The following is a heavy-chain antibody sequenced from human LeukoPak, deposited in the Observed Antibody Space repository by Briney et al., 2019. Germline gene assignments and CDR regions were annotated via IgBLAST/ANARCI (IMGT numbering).Heavy chain of an antibody. J-gene: IGHJ4*02. CDR3: ARNVTAGFFDY. CDR2: IYHSWGI. Sequence: SETLSLTCAVSGSSVTSDYFWGWVRQPPGKGLEWIATIYHSWGISFNPSLKSRVSISLDASKNEFSLRLTSLTAGDTAIYYCARNVTAGFFDYWGQGILVTVSS. V-gene: IGHV4-38-2*01. D-gene: IGHD1-1*01. CDR1: GSSVTSDYF.